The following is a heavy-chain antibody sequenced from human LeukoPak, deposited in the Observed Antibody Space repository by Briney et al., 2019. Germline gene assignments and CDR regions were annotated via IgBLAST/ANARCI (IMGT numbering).Heavy chain of an antibody. Sequence: PGGSLRLSCAASGFTFSTYWMHWVRQVPGKGLVWVSRISSDGISTAYADSVKGRFTLSRDNAKNTLYLQMNSLRADDTAVYYCARSREPGRDGDYWGHGTLVTVSS. CDR1: GFTFSTYW. J-gene: IGHJ4*01. CDR2: ISSDGIST. CDR3: ARSREPGRDGDY. D-gene: IGHD5-24*01. V-gene: IGHV3-74*01.